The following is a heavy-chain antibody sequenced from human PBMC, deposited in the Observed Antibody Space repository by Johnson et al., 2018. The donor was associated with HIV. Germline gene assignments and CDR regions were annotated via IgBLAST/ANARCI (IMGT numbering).Heavy chain of an antibody. CDR2: ISGSGDST. V-gene: IGHV3-23*04. CDR3: AKDQHGPLVPTVMRDDAFDI. CDR1: GFTFSSYG. J-gene: IGHJ3*02. D-gene: IGHD5-12*01. Sequence: MQLVESGGGVVQPGRSLRLSCAASGFTFSSYGMHWVRHAPGKGLEWVSAISGSGDSTYYADSVKGRFTISSDNSKNAVYLQMNSLGAGDTAVYYFAKDQHGPLVPTVMRDDAFDIWGQGTMVTVSS.